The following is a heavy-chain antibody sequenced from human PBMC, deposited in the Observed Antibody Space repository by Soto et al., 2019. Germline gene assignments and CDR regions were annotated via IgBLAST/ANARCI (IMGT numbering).Heavy chain of an antibody. CDR3: AIKFRYDLGTYLFDLHY. D-gene: IGHD3-10*01. CDR1: GFTFRNYT. Sequence: QVQLVESGGGVVQPVRSLRLSCAASGFTFRNYTVHWVRQAPGKGLEWVAVISYDGGTKNYADSVKGRFTISRDNSRNKLYLQMNRLRVEDTAVYYCAIKFRYDLGTYLFDLHYWGLGTLVTVSS. V-gene: IGHV3-30-3*01. J-gene: IGHJ4*02. CDR2: ISYDGGTK.